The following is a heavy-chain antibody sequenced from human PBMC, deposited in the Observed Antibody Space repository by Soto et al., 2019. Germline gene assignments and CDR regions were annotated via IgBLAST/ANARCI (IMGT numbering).Heavy chain of an antibody. CDR2: IYHSGST. CDR1: GRPITSTDW. J-gene: IGHJ6*02. CDR3: DRLFYYDTTRGSMDV. D-gene: IGHD3-16*01. Sequence: SETLSLTCTVSGRPITSTDWWTWVRQAPGKGLDWIGEIYHSGSTNYNPSLKSRVAISMDQSKNQFSLRLTSVTAADTAVYYCDRLFYYDTTRGSMDVWGRGTKVTVYS. V-gene: IGHV4-4*02.